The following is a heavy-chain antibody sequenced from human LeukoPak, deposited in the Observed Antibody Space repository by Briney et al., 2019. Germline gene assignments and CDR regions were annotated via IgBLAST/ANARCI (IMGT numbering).Heavy chain of an antibody. Sequence: PGGSLTLSCAASGFAFTDSAMHWVRQAPGKGLEWVSGISWSSGSIGYADSVKGRFTISRDNAKNSLYLQMNSLRAEDTALYYCAKDFDWLLSKVYFDYWGQGTLVTVSS. CDR2: ISWSSGSI. D-gene: IGHD3-9*01. CDR3: AKDFDWLLSKVYFDY. V-gene: IGHV3-9*01. J-gene: IGHJ4*02. CDR1: GFAFTDSA.